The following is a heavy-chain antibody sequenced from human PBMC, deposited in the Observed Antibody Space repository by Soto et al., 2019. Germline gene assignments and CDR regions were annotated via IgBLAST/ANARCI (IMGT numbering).Heavy chain of an antibody. D-gene: IGHD2-2*03. V-gene: IGHV1-2*04. CDR1: GYTFTGYY. CDR2: INPNSGGT. Sequence: GASVKVSCKASGYTFTGYYMHWVRQAPGQGLEWMGWINPNSGGTNYAQKFQGWVTMTRDTSISTAYMELSRLRSDDTAVYYCARDYGYCSSTSCYPTNWFDPWGQGTLVTVSS. CDR3: ARDYGYCSSTSCYPTNWFDP. J-gene: IGHJ5*02.